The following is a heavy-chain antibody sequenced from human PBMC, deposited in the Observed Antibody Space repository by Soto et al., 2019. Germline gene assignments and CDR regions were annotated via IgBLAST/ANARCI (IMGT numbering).Heavy chain of an antibody. CDR2: IIPILDTA. CDR3: ARDSPIGSVFSGYDAIDL. J-gene: IGHJ4*02. V-gene: IGHV1-69*08. CDR1: GGTFSTST. Sequence: QVQLVQSGAEVREPGSSVKVSSKASGGTFSTSTFTWVRQAPGQGLEWMGRIIPILDTADYAQKFQGSVTITADKSTSTAFMELSSLRSEDTGIYYCARDSPIGSVFSGYDAIDLWGQGTLVTVSP. D-gene: IGHD5-12*01.